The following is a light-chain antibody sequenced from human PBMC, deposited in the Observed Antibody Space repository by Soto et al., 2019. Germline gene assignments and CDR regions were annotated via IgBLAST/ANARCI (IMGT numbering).Light chain of an antibody. CDR2: GAS. CDR3: QQYGTSPLT. Sequence: EIVLTQSPDTLSLSPGERATLSCRASQSVVNTYLAWYQQKVGQAPRPLIYGASHRATGIPDRFSGRGSGKDFTLTISRLEPEDFAVYYCQQYGTSPLTFGGGTKVEIK. J-gene: IGKJ4*01. CDR1: QSVVNTY. V-gene: IGKV3-20*01.